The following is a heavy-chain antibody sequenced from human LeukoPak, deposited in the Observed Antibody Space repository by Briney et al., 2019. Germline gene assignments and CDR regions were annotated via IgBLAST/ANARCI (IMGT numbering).Heavy chain of an antibody. D-gene: IGHD3-3*01. CDR2: ISAYNGNT. Sequence: ASVTVSCKASGYTFTSYGISWVGQAPGQGLEGMGWISAYNGNTNYAQKLQGRVTMTTDTSTSTAYMELKSLRSDDTAVYYCARDQRVRFLDWMDAFDIWGQGTMVTVSS. CDR1: GYTFTSYG. J-gene: IGHJ3*02. V-gene: IGHV1-18*01. CDR3: ARDQRVRFLDWMDAFDI.